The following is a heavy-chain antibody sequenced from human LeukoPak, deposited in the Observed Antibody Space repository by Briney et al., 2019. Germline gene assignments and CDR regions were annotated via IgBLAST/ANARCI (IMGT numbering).Heavy chain of an antibody. V-gene: IGHV3-21*01. J-gene: IGHJ4*02. CDR2: ISSNGYYI. CDR3: AREGCRGSSSSDYFDS. Sequence: KTGGSLRLSCAASGFTFRSYTMNWVRQAPGKGLEGVSSISSNGYYIYYADSLKGRFTISRDNADNSLYLQMNSLRAEDTAVYYCAREGCRGSSSSDYFDSWGPGILVSVSS. D-gene: IGHD6-6*01. CDR1: GFTFRSYT.